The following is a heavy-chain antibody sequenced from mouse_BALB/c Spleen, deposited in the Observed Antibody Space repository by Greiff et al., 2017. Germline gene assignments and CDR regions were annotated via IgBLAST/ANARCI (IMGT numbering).Heavy chain of an antibody. CDR1: GYTFTSYW. CDR3: AHYGSSSLYFDY. CDR2: INPSTGYT. D-gene: IGHD1-1*01. J-gene: IGHJ2*01. V-gene: IGHV1-7*01. Sequence: QVQLQQSGAELAKPGASVKMSCKASGYTFTSYWMHWVKQRPGQGLEWIGYINPSTGYTEYNQKFKDKATLTADKSSSTAYMQLSSLTSEDSAVYYCAHYGSSSLYFDYWGQGTTLTVSS.